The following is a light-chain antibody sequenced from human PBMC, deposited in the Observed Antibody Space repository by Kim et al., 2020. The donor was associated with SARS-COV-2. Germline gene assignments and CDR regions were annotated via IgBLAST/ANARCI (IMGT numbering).Light chain of an antibody. CDR1: SGYSNYK. J-gene: IGLJ3*02. Sequence: CTLSSGYSNYKVDGYQQRPGKGPRFVMRVGNGGIVGSKGDGIPDRFSVLGSGLNRDLTIKNIQEEDESDYHCGADHGSGSNFVWVFGGGTKLTVL. CDR2: VGNGGIVG. V-gene: IGLV9-49*01. CDR3: GADHGSGSNFVWV.